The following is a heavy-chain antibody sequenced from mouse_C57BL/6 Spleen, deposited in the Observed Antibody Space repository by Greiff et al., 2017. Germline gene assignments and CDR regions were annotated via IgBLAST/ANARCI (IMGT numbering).Heavy chain of an antibody. CDR1: GYSITSGYY. CDR3: AREGLGWPFDD. V-gene: IGHV3-6*01. J-gene: IGHJ2*01. Sequence: DVKVEESGPGLVKPSQSLSLTCSVTGYSITSGYYWNWIRQFPGNKLEWMGYISYDGSNNYNPSLKNRISITPDTSKNQFFLKLNSVTTEDTATYYCAREGLGWPFDDWGQGTTLTVSS. CDR2: ISYDGSN. D-gene: IGHD2-2*01.